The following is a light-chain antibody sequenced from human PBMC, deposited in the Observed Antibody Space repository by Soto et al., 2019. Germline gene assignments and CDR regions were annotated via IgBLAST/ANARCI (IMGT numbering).Light chain of an antibody. CDR2: EVS. CDR1: SSDVGGYKY. Sequence: QSALTQPASVSGSPGQSITISCTGTSSDVGGYKYVSWYQQHPGKAPKLMFYEVSNRPSGVSNRFSGSKSGNTASLNISGLQAEDEADYYCSSYRSSSTLYVFGTGTKLTVL. CDR3: SSYRSSSTLYV. J-gene: IGLJ1*01. V-gene: IGLV2-14*01.